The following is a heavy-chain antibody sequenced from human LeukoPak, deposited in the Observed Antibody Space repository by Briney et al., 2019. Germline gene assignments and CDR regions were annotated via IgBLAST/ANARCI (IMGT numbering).Heavy chain of an antibody. CDR2: IRSDGSIK. J-gene: IGHJ4*02. CDR1: GFTFSSYG. Sequence: GGSLRLSCAAPGFTFSSYGMHWVRQAPGKGLEWVAFIRSDGSIKYYTESLKGRFTISRDNSKNTLYLQMNSLRAEDTAVYYCAKDEMFSSAWYFDYWGQGTLVTVSS. V-gene: IGHV3-30*02. CDR3: AKDEMFSSAWYFDY. D-gene: IGHD6-19*01.